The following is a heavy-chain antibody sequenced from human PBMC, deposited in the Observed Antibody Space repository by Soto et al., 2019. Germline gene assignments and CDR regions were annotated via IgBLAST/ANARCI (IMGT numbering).Heavy chain of an antibody. Sequence: WASVKVSCKASGGTFSSYAISWVRQAPGQGLEWMGGIIPIFGTANYAQKFQGRVTITADESTSTAYMELSSLRSEDTAVYYCARSSGWYINYYYYGMDVWGQGTTVTVSS. V-gene: IGHV1-69*13. D-gene: IGHD6-19*01. CDR3: ARSSGWYINYYYYGMDV. CDR2: IIPIFGTA. CDR1: GGTFSSYA. J-gene: IGHJ6*02.